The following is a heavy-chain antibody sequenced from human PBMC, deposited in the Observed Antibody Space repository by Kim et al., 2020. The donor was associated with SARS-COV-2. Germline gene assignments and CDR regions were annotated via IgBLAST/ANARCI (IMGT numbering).Heavy chain of an antibody. CDR1: GYTFTSYY. Sequence: ASVKVSCKASGYTFTSYYMHWVRQAPGQGLEWMGIINPSGGSTSYAQKFQGRVTMTRDTSTSTVYMELSSLRSEDTAVYYCASRHYYDSSGYYQIPHSGYYYGMDAWGQGTTVTVSS. V-gene: IGHV1-46*01. J-gene: IGHJ6*02. D-gene: IGHD3-22*01. CDR2: INPSGGST. CDR3: ASRHYYDSSGYYQIPHSGYYYGMDA.